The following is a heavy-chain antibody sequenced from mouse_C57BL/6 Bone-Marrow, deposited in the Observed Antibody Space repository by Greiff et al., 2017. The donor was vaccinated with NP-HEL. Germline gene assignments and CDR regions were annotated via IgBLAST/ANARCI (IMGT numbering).Heavy chain of an antibody. V-gene: IGHV5-6*02. CDR1: GFTFSSYG. CDR2: ISSGGSYT. D-gene: IGHD1-1*01. CDR3: ARRLSDV. Sequence: EVMLVESGGDLVKPGGSLKLSCAASGFTFSSYGMSWVRQTPDKRLEWVATISSGGSYTYYPDSVKGRFTISRDNAKNTLYLQMSSLKSEDTAMYYCARRLSDVWGTGTTVTVSS. J-gene: IGHJ1*03.